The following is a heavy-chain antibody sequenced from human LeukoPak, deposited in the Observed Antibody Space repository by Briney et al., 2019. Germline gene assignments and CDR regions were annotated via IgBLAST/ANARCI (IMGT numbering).Heavy chain of an antibody. Sequence: ASVKVSCKASGCTFTSYYMHWVRPAPGQGVAWMGIVNPSGGSTSYAQKFQGRVTMTRDTSTSTVYMELSSLRSEDTAVYYCARAIIAAATARGYYYYYYMDVWGKGTTVTVSS. CDR3: ARAIIAAATARGYYYYYYMDV. D-gene: IGHD6-13*01. CDR1: GCTFTSYY. V-gene: IGHV1-46*01. CDR2: VNPSGGST. J-gene: IGHJ6*03.